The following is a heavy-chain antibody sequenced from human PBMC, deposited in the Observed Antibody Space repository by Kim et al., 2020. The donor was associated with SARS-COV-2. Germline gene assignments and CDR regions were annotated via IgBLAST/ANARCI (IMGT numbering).Heavy chain of an antibody. V-gene: IGHV3-9*01. CDR3: AKDSSSSPDDAFDI. CDR1: GFTFGDYA. J-gene: IGHJ3*02. D-gene: IGHD6-6*01. Sequence: GGSLRLSCAASGFTFGDYAMHWVRQAPGKGLEWVSGISWNSGSIGYADSVKGRFTISRDNAKNSLYLQMNSLRAEDTALYYCAKDSSSSPDDAFDIWGQGTMVTVSS. CDR2: ISWNSGSI.